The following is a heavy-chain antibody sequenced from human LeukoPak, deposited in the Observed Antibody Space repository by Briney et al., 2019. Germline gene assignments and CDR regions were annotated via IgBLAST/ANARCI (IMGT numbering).Heavy chain of an antibody. CDR1: GGSISTYY. Sequence: SETLSLTCTVSGGSISTYYWSWIRQSPGKGLEWIGYIYYSGSTNYNPSLKSRVTISVDTSKNQFSLKLSSVTAADTALYYCARAKITAADIDRPFDPWGQGTLVTVSS. CDR3: ARAKITAADIDRPFDP. V-gene: IGHV4-59*01. CDR2: IYYSGST. J-gene: IGHJ5*02. D-gene: IGHD6-13*01.